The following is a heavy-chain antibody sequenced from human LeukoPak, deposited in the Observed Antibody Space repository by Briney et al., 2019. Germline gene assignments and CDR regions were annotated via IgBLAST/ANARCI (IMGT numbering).Heavy chain of an antibody. Sequence: GGSLRLSCAASGFTFTTYAMSWVRQAPGKGLEWVSAISGSGGSTYYADSVKGRFTISRDNSKNTLYLQMNSLRAEDTAVYYCAKLAADRLRTENFDYWGQGTLVTVSS. V-gene: IGHV3-23*01. J-gene: IGHJ4*02. D-gene: IGHD6-13*01. CDR3: AKLAADRLRTENFDY. CDR2: ISGSGGST. CDR1: GFTFTTYA.